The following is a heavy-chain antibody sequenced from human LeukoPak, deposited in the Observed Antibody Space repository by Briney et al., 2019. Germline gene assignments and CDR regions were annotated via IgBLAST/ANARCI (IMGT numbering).Heavy chain of an antibody. V-gene: IGHV1-8*01. CDR3: ARGGDIVVVPAAQYYYYYGMDV. CDR1: GYTFTNLD. J-gene: IGHJ6*02. D-gene: IGHD2-2*01. CDR2: MNPNSGNT. Sequence: ASVKVSCKASGYTFTNLDVNWVRQATGQGLEWMGWMNPNSGNTGYAQKFQGRVTMTRNTSISTAYMELSSLRSEDTAVYYCARGGDIVVVPAAQYYYYYGMDVWGQGTTVTVSS.